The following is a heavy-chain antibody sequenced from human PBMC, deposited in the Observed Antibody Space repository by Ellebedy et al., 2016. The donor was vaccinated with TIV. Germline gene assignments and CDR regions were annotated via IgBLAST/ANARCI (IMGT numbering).Heavy chain of an antibody. Sequence: ASVKVSXKASGYTFTGHYVHWVRQAPGQGLEWMGWINPNSGGTNYAQKFQGRVTMTRDTSISTAYMELSRLRSDDTAVYYCARDLRYGDTGDYWGQGTLVTVSS. CDR2: INPNSGGT. J-gene: IGHJ4*02. D-gene: IGHD4-17*01. CDR1: GYTFTGHY. V-gene: IGHV1-2*02. CDR3: ARDLRYGDTGDY.